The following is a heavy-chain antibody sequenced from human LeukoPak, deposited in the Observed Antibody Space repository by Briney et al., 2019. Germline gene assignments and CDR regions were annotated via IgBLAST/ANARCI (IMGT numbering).Heavy chain of an antibody. CDR1: GFTFSSYA. CDR3: AGIAGATGGY. Sequence: QPGRSLRLSCAASGFTFSSYAMHWVRQAPGKGLEWVAVISYDGSNKYYADSVKGRFTISRDNSKNTLYLQMNSLRAEDTAVYYCAGIAGATGGYWGQGTLVTVSS. D-gene: IGHD1-26*01. CDR2: ISYDGSNK. V-gene: IGHV3-30-3*01. J-gene: IGHJ4*02.